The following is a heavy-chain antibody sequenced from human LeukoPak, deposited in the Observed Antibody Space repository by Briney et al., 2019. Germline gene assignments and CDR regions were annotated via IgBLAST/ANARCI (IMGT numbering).Heavy chain of an antibody. V-gene: IGHV3-30-3*01. J-gene: IGHJ4*02. D-gene: IGHD5-12*01. CDR3: AREGFGRGYSGYDYSDYFDY. CDR1: GFTFSSYA. Sequence: GGSLRLSCAASGFTFSSYAMHWVRQAPGKGLEWVAVISYDGSNKYYADSVKGRFTISRDDSKNTLYLQMNSLRAEDTAVYYCAREGFGRGYSGYDYSDYFDYWGQGTLVTVPS. CDR2: ISYDGSNK.